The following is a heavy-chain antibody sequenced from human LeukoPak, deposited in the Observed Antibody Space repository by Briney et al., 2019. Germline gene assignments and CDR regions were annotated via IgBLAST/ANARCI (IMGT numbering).Heavy chain of an antibody. CDR2: IIPIFGTA. Sequence: GSSVKVSCKASGGTFSSYAISWVRQAPGQGLEWMGGIIPIFGTANYAQKFQGRVTITADESTSTAYMELSSLRSEDTAVYYCARVSAEVFHYYDSSGYYRTWGQGTLVTVSS. J-gene: IGHJ5*02. V-gene: IGHV1-69*01. D-gene: IGHD3-22*01. CDR1: GGTFSSYA. CDR3: ARVSAEVFHYYDSSGYYRT.